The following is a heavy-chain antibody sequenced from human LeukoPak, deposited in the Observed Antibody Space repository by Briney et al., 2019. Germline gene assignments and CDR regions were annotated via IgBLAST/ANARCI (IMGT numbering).Heavy chain of an antibody. Sequence: SVKVSCKASGGTFSSYAISWVRRAPGQGLEWMGGIIPISGTANYAQKFQGRVTITADKSTSTAYMELSSLRSEDTAVYYCARVGSGDCSSTSCSMGDAFDIWGQGTMVTVSS. CDR1: GGTFSSYA. V-gene: IGHV1-69*06. J-gene: IGHJ3*02. CDR3: ARVGSGDCSSTSCSMGDAFDI. CDR2: IIPISGTA. D-gene: IGHD2-2*01.